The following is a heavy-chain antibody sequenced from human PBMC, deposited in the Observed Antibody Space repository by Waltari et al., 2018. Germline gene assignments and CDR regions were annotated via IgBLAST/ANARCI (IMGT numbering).Heavy chain of an antibody. CDR3: ARCVGDSAGYLTPNYFDY. Sequence: VQLVESGGGVVQPGGSLRLSCAASGFTFSSYGMHWVRQAPGKGLEWVANIKGDASEKDYVDSVNGLFTISRDNAKNSLYLQMNSLGADDASVYYCARCVGDSAGYLTPNYFDYWGRGTLVTVSS. CDR2: IKGDASEK. D-gene: IGHD3-22*01. J-gene: IGHJ4*02. CDR1: GFTFSSYG. V-gene: IGHV3-7*01.